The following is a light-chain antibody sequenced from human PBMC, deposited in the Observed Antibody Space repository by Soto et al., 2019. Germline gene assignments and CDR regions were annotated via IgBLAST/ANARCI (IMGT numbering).Light chain of an antibody. Sequence: DIQMTQSPSSLSASVGDRVTITCRASQSISSYLNWYQQKPGKAPKLLIYAASSLQSGVPSRFSGSGSGTDFTLTITSLLPDDFATYYCQQYDGYSKSFGQGTKVDI. V-gene: IGKV1-39*01. J-gene: IGKJ1*01. CDR3: QQYDGYSKS. CDR2: AAS. CDR1: QSISSY.